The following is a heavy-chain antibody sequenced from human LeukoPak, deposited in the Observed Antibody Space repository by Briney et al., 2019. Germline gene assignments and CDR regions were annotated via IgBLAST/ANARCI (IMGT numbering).Heavy chain of an antibody. CDR3: AKDRFGSSWRVDY. CDR2: ISGDGGST. CDR1: GFTLSSYW. V-gene: IGHV3-64*02. D-gene: IGHD6-13*01. Sequence: GDSLRLSCAASGFTLSSYWMHWVRQAPGKGLEYVSAISGDGGSTDYADSVKGRFTISGDNSKNTLYLQMGSLRAEDMAVYYCAKDRFGSSWRVDYWGQGTLVTVSS. J-gene: IGHJ4*02.